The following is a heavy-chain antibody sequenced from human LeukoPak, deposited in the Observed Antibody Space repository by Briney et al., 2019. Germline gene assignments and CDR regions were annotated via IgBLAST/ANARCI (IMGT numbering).Heavy chain of an antibody. CDR2: ISRRDSTI. CDR3: AREWGPLPPLAY. D-gene: IGHD7-27*01. J-gene: IGHJ4*02. V-gene: IGHV3-11*01. Sequence: GGSLTLSCAVSGFSVSSNYMSWIRHAPGKALECVSYISRRDSTIYYADSVKGRFTLSRDNAENSLYLQMNSLRAVGTAGYYCAREWGPLPPLAYWGQGTLGTVLS. CDR1: GFSVSSNY.